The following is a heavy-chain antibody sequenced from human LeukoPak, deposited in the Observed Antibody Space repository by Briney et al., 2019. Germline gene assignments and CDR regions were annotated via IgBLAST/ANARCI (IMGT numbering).Heavy chain of an antibody. J-gene: IGHJ6*02. D-gene: IGHD6-19*01. CDR3: ARVEVGVANRQWYGMDV. CDR2: VDYRGNT. CDR1: GGSISSYY. Sequence: SETLSLTCTISGGSISSYYWSWIRQPPGKGLEWIGYVDYRGNTNYNPSLKSRVTISIDTSKSLFSLKLNSVTAADTAVYYCARVEVGVANRQWYGMDVWGQGTTVTVSS. V-gene: IGHV4-59*01.